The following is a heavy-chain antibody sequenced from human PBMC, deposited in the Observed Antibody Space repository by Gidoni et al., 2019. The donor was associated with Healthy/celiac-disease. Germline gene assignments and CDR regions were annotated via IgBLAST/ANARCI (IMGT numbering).Heavy chain of an antibody. Sequence: EVQLLASGGGLVQPGGSLRLSCAASGFTFSSYAMSWVRQAPGKGLEWVSAISGSGGSTYYADSVKGRFTISRDNSKNTLYLQMNSLRAEDTAVYYCAKDWNRILSIRSNLPSDAFDIWGQGTMVTVSS. CDR3: AKDWNRILSIRSNLPSDAFDI. CDR2: ISGSGGST. J-gene: IGHJ3*02. D-gene: IGHD2-2*01. CDR1: GFTFSSYA. V-gene: IGHV3-23*01.